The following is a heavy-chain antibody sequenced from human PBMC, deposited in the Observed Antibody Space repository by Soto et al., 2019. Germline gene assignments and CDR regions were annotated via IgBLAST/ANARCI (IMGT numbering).Heavy chain of an antibody. V-gene: IGHV4-4*07. CDR3: VTSFFYDNTAYHSSDAFDI. J-gene: IGHJ3*02. D-gene: IGHD3-22*01. CDR2: VFTSGNT. Sequence: SETLSLTCTASGGSISSYYWSWIRQPAGKGLEWIGRVFTSGNTNDNPSLQSRVTMSVDTSKNQFSLKLSSVTAADTAVYYCVTSFFYDNTAYHSSDAFDIWGQGTMVTVSS. CDR1: GGSISSYY.